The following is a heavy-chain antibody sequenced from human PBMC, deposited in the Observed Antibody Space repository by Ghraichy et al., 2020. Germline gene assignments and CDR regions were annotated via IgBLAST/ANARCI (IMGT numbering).Heavy chain of an antibody. D-gene: IGHD4-23*01. CDR1: GFSFSSYS. CDR2: ITSSSRTI. Sequence: LSLTCVGSGFSFSSYSMNWVRQSPGKGLEWVSYITSSSRTISYADSVKGRFTISRDNAQNSLYLHMNTLRDEDTAVYYCARGSRVVRFYYYDGMDVWGQGTTVTVSS. V-gene: IGHV3-48*02. J-gene: IGHJ6*02. CDR3: ARGSRVVRFYYYDGMDV.